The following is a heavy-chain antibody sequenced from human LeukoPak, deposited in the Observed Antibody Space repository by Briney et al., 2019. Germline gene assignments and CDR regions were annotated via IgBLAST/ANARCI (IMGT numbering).Heavy chain of an antibody. CDR1: GLSVISNY. J-gene: IGHJ4*02. CDR2: IYSGDNT. D-gene: IGHD2-15*01. Sequence: GGSLRLSCAASGLSVISNYMSWVRQAPGKGLEWISVIYSGDNTYYADSVKGRFTISRDNSKNTLYLQMNSLRAEDTAVYYCAKDDVVVVAATLDYWGQGTLVTVSS. CDR3: AKDDVVVVAATLDY. V-gene: IGHV3-53*01.